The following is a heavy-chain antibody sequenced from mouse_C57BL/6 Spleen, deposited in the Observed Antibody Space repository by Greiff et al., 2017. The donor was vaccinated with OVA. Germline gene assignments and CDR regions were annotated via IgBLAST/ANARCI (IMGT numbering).Heavy chain of an antibody. V-gene: IGHV5-17*01. Sequence: EVKLVESGGGLVKPGGSLKLSCAASGFTFSDYGMHWVRQAPEKGLEWVAYISSGSSTIYYADTVKGRFTISRDNAKNTLFLQMTSLRSEDTAMYYCARGGTPCAMDYWGQGTSVTVSS. D-gene: IGHD2-14*01. J-gene: IGHJ4*01. CDR1: GFTFSDYG. CDR2: ISSGSSTI. CDR3: ARGGTPCAMDY.